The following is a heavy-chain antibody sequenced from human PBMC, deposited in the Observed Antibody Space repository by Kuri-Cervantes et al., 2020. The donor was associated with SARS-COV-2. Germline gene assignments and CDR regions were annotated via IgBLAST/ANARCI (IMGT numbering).Heavy chain of an antibody. Sequence: GESLKISCAASGFTFDDYAMHWVRQAPGKGLEWVSAISGSGGSTYYADSVKGRFTISRDNSKNTLYLQMNSLRAEDTAVYYCAREYYYGSGSYYPAFSNWGQGNLVNGCS. CDR2: ISGSGGST. J-gene: IGHJ4*02. CDR1: GFTFDDYA. V-gene: IGHV3-23*01. CDR3: AREYYYGSGSYYPAFSN. D-gene: IGHD3-10*01.